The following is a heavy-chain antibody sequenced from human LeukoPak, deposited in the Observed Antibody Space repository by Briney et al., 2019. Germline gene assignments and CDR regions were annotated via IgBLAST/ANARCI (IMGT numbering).Heavy chain of an antibody. V-gene: IGHV1-18*01. CDR3: ARDADGSGTLLDY. CDR1: GYTFTTYR. Sequence: ASVKVSFKASGYTFTTYRLTWVRQAPGQGLEWMGWINHDSGNTRYAQKVQGRITVTTDTSTTTAYMELRSLRSDDTAVYYCARDADGSGTLLDYWGRGTLVTVSS. CDR2: INHDSGNT. D-gene: IGHD3-10*01. J-gene: IGHJ4*02.